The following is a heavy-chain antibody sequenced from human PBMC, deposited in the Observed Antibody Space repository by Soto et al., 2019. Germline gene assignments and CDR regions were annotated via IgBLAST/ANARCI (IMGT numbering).Heavy chain of an antibody. V-gene: IGHV3-15*01. J-gene: IGHJ4*02. D-gene: IGHD3-3*01. CDR1: GFTFSNAW. CDR2: IKSKTDGGTT. Sequence: PGWSLILSYASSGFTFSNAWMNLVRQAPGKGLEWVGRIKSKTDGGTTDYAAPVKGRFTISRDDSKNTLYLQMNSLKTEDTAVYYCTISSFPFWSGYSVYWGQGTLVTVSS. CDR3: TISSFPFWSGYSVY.